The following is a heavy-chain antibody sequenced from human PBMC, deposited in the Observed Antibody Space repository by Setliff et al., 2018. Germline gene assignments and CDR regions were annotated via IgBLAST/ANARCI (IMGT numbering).Heavy chain of an antibody. CDR2: IWDDGGNK. V-gene: IGHV3-33*08. D-gene: IGHD2-15*01. J-gene: IGHJ4*02. CDR3: ARTCSGSGCYAGLES. CDR1: GFTFSTYR. Sequence: PGGSLRLSCAASGFTFSTYRMHWVRQAPGKGLEWVAVIWDDGGNKYHADSVKGRFTISRDNAKNSLYLQMSSLRVEDTAVYFCARTCSGSGCYAGLESWGQGTPVTVSS.